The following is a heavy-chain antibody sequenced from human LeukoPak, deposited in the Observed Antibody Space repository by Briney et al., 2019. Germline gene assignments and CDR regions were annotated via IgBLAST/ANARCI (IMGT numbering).Heavy chain of an antibody. CDR3: AKDPNGDYVGGFDM. D-gene: IGHD4-17*01. V-gene: IGHV3-66*01. Sequence: PGGSLRLSCAASGFTVSNNYMSWVRQSPGKGLEWVSIIYSGGSTYYADSVKDRFTISRDTSKNTLYLQMNGLTVEDTAVYYCAKDPNGDYVGGFDMRGQGTMVTVSS. CDR1: GFTVSNNY. CDR2: IYSGGST. J-gene: IGHJ3*02.